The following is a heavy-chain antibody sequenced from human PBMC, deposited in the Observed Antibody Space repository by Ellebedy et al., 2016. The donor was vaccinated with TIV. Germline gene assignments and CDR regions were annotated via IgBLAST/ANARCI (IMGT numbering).Heavy chain of an antibody. CDR3: ARDRGSGGPEDFYVLDV. CDR1: GFSLFNYG. V-gene: IGHV3-30*03. D-gene: IGHD6-19*01. J-gene: IGHJ6*02. Sequence: GGSLRLSCRASGFSLFNYGIHWVRQAPGKGLEWVAGMLSHGRNKLCGDSVNGRCIMFRDNSTNSMFLYLHNVRRDDTAVYYCARDRGSGGPEDFYVLDVWGQGTTVAVSS. CDR2: MLSHGRNK.